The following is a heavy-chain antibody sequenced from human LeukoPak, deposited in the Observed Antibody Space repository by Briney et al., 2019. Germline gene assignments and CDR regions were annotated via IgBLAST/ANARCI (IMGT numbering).Heavy chain of an antibody. CDR2: ISGSGGST. D-gene: IGHD4-17*01. V-gene: IGHV3-23*01. CDR1: GFTFSSYA. Sequence: GGSLRLSCAASGFTFSSYAMSWVRQAPGEGLEWVSAISGSGGSTYYADSVKGRFTISRDNSKNTLYLKMNSLRAEDTAVYYCAKSCGDYKAHFDYWGQGTLVTVSS. J-gene: IGHJ4*02. CDR3: AKSCGDYKAHFDY.